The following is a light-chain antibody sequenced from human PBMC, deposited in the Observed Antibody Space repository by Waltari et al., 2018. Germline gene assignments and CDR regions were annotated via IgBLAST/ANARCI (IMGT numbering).Light chain of an antibody. CDR2: CVH. Sequence: VMTQSPATLSVSPGERVTLSCRASETVYGNLAWYQHRPGQAPRLLMYCVHSRVTGVPGRFSGGGFGTEFTLTISSVQSEDFAVYCCQQYDQWPGTFGQGTKVEIK. CDR3: QQYDQWPGT. J-gene: IGKJ1*01. V-gene: IGKV3-15*01. CDR1: ETVYGN.